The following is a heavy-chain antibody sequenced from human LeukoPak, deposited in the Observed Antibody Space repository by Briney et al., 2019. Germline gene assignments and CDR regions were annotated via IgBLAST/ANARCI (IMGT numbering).Heavy chain of an antibody. J-gene: IGHJ4*02. D-gene: IGHD3-22*01. CDR1: GYTFTSYD. CDR3: ARGTQNYYDISGYYFISHY. CDR2: MNPNSGNT. Sequence: ASVKVSCKASGYTFTSYDINWVRQATGQGLEWMGWMNPNSGNTGYAQKFQGRVTMTRNTSISTAYMELSSLRSEDTAVYYCARGTQNYYDISGYYFISHYWGQGTLVTVSS. V-gene: IGHV1-8*01.